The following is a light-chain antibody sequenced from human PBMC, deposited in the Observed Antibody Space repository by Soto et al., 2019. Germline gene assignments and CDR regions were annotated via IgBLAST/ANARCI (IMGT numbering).Light chain of an antibody. CDR2: GAS. J-gene: IGKJ5*01. Sequence: EIVMTQSPGTLSLSPGERATLSCRASQSVCNNRALHQQIPGQAPRLLIYGASTRATGFPARFSGSGSGTEFTLTISSLQSEDLAVYYCQQYNGWPITFGQGTRLE. CDR1: QSVCNN. V-gene: IGKV3-15*01. CDR3: QQYNGWPIT.